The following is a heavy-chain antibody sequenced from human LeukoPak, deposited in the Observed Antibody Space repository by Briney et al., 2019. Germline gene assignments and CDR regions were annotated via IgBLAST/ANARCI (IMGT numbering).Heavy chain of an antibody. CDR3: ASLGGDGYNSNAFDI. J-gene: IGHJ3*02. CDR2: ISAYNGNT. Sequence: ASVKVSCKASGYTFSSYGISWVRQAPGQGLEWMGWISAYNGNTNYAQKLQGRVTMTTDTSTSTAYMELRSLRSDDTAVYYCASLGGDGYNSNAFDIWGQGTMVTVSS. CDR1: GYTFSSYG. D-gene: IGHD5-24*01. V-gene: IGHV1-18*01.